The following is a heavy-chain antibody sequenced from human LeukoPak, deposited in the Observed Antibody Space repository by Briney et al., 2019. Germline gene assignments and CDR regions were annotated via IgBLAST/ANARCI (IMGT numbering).Heavy chain of an antibody. CDR2: IYSGSNT. D-gene: IGHD1-26*01. J-gene: IGHJ4*02. V-gene: IGHV3-53*01. CDR1: GFSVSNDY. CDR3: AGKSGSYKGFDY. Sequence: PGGSLRLSCAASGFSVSNDYTSWVRHAPGKGLEWTSVIYSGSNTYYADSVKGRFAISRDNSKNTLYLLMNSLRPEDTAVYYCAGKSGSYKGFDYWGLGTLVTVSS.